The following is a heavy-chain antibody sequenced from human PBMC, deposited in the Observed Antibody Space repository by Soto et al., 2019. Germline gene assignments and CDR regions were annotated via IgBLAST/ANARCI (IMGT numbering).Heavy chain of an antibody. CDR2: IISSGSTI. CDR3: ARDPEGYYYYYGMDV. CDR1: GFTFSSYE. J-gene: IGHJ6*02. Sequence: LRLSCAASGFTFSSYEMNWVRQAPGKGLEWVSYIISSGSTIYYADSVKGRFTISRDNAKNSLYLQMNSLRAEDTAVYYCARDPEGYYYYYGMDVWGQGTTVTVSS. V-gene: IGHV3-48*03.